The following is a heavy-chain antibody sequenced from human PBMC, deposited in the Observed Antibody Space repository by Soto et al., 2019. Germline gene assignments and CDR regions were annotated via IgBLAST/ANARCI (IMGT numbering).Heavy chain of an antibody. J-gene: IGHJ6*02. CDR2: ISPDGTTT. CDR1: GFTFSGDW. V-gene: IGHV3-74*01. CDR3: ARVSWREKYGMDV. Sequence: GGSLRLSCVASGFTFSGDWMHWVRQVPGKGLVWVSRISPDGTTTYYADSVKGRFTISRDNAKNTLYLQMNRLRAEDTAVYYCARVSWREKYGMDVWGQGTTVTVSS.